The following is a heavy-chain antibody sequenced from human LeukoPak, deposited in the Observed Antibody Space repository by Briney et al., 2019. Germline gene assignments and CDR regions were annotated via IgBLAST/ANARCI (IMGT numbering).Heavy chain of an antibody. CDR3: AKSAVAGTFSGPPDWFDP. V-gene: IGHV3-23*01. Sequence: PGGSLRLSCAASGFTFSSYAMSWVRQAPGKGLEWVSAISGSGGSTYYADSVKGRITISRDNSKNTLHLQMNSLRAEDTAVYYCAKSAVAGTFSGPPDWFDPWGQGTLVTVSS. J-gene: IGHJ5*02. CDR2: ISGSGGST. CDR1: GFTFSSYA. D-gene: IGHD6-19*01.